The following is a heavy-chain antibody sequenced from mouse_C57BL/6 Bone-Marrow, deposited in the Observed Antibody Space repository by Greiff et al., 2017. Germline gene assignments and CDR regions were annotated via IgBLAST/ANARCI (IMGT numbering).Heavy chain of an antibody. D-gene: IGHD1-1*01. CDR2: INPYNGGT. CDR3: AGPFTTVVEWYFDV. J-gene: IGHJ1*03. V-gene: IGHV1-19*01. Sequence: VQLQQSGPVLVKPGASVKMSCKASGYTFTDYYMNWVKQSHGKSLEWIGVINPYNGGTSYNQKFKGKATLTVDKSSSTAYMELNSLTSEDSAVXYCAGPFTTVVEWYFDVWGTGTTVTVSS. CDR1: GYTFTDYY.